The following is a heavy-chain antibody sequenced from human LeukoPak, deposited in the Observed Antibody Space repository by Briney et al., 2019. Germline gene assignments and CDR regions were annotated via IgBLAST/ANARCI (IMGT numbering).Heavy chain of an antibody. Sequence: PSETLSLTCAVYGGSFSGYYWSWIRQPPGKVLEWIGEINHSGSTNYNPSLKSRVTISVDTSKNQFSLKLSSVTAADTAVYYCARGHAAAGTNYFDYWGQGTLVTVSS. CDR3: ARGHAAAGTNYFDY. V-gene: IGHV4-34*01. CDR1: GGSFSGYY. D-gene: IGHD6-13*01. J-gene: IGHJ4*02. CDR2: INHSGST.